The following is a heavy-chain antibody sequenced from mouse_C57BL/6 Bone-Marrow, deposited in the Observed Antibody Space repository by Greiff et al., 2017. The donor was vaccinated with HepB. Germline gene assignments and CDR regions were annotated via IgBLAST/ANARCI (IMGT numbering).Heavy chain of an antibody. J-gene: IGHJ3*01. D-gene: IGHD1-1*01. V-gene: IGHV5-12*01. CDR2: ISNGGGST. CDR3: ARDGSSSD. CDR1: GFTFSDYY. Sequence: EVKLMESGGGLVQPGGSLKLSCAASGFTFSDYYMYWVRQTPEKRLEWVAYISNGGGSTYSPDTVKGRFTISRDNAKNTLYLQMSRLKSEDTAMYYCARDGSSSDWGQGTLVTVSA.